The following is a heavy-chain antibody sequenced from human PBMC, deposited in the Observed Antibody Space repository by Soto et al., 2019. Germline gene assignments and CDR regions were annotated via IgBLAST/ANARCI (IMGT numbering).Heavy chain of an antibody. CDR1: GGSVSSGGYF. Sequence: SETLSLTCTVSGGSVSSGGYFWSWIRQPPGKGLEWIGYIFYSGNTNYNPSLKSRVTISVDMSKNQFSLRLSSVTAADTAVYFCARNPLRLPFDSWGQGTLVTVSS. CDR2: IFYSGNT. CDR3: ARNPLRLPFDS. J-gene: IGHJ4*02. V-gene: IGHV4-61*08.